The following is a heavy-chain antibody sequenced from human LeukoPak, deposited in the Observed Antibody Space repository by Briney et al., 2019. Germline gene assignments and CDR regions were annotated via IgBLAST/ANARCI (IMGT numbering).Heavy chain of an antibody. Sequence: SEALSLTCAVYGGSFSGYYWSWIRQPPGKGLEWIGEINHSGSTNYNPSLKSRVTISVDTSKNQFSLKLSSVTAADTAVYYCARRYSSSWFNWFDPWGQGTLVTVSS. CDR1: GGSFSGYY. D-gene: IGHD6-13*01. CDR2: INHSGST. CDR3: ARRYSSSWFNWFDP. J-gene: IGHJ5*02. V-gene: IGHV4-34*01.